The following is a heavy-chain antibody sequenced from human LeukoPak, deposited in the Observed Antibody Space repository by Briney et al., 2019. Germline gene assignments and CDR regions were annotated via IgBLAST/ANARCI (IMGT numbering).Heavy chain of an antibody. V-gene: IGHV1-69*05. CDR2: IIPIFGTA. CDR1: GGTFSSYA. J-gene: IGHJ4*02. Sequence: SVKVSCKASGGTFSSYAISWVRQAPGQGLEWMGGIIPIFGTANYAQKFQGRVTITTDESTSTAYMELSSLRSEDTAVYYCARPLSYYYDSSGYPLDYWGQGTLVTVSS. D-gene: IGHD3-22*01. CDR3: ARPLSYYYDSSGYPLDY.